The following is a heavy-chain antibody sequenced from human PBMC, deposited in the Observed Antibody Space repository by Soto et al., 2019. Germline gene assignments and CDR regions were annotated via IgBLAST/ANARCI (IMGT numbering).Heavy chain of an antibody. V-gene: IGHV5-51*01. CDR2: IYPGDSDT. CDR1: GYSFTSYW. J-gene: IGHJ3*02. Sequence: GESLKISCKGSGYSFTSYWIGWVRQMPGKGLERMGIIYPGDSDTRYSPSFQGQVTISADKSISTAYLQWSSLKASDTAMYYCARGGGVGATGDHAFDIWGQGTMVTVSS. D-gene: IGHD1-26*01. CDR3: ARGGGVGATGDHAFDI.